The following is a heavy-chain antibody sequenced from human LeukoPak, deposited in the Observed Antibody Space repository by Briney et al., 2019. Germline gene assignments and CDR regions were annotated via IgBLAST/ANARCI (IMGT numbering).Heavy chain of an antibody. CDR3: ARTAGVAVAGSRQYFDY. Sequence: SETLSLTCSVSGGSISSSSYYWGWIRQPPGKGLEWIGSFYYSGNTYYNPSLKSRVTICVDTSKNEFSLKLRSVTAADTAVYYCARTAGVAVAGSRQYFDYWGQGTLGTVSS. J-gene: IGHJ4*02. V-gene: IGHV4-39*01. CDR2: FYYSGNT. CDR1: GGSISSSSYY. D-gene: IGHD6-19*01.